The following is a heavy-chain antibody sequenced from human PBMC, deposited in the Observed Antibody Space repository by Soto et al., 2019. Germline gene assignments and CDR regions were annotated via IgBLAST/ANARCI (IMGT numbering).Heavy chain of an antibody. CDR2: ISYSGDRQ. V-gene: IGHV3-30*01. CDR3: ARTPAAMITDRYNWFDS. CDR1: GFTFADYA. J-gene: IGHJ5*01. D-gene: IGHD3-16*01. Sequence: GGSLRLSXVASGFTFADYAMHWVRRIPGKGLEWVAVISYSGDRQYYAESVKGRFTISRDNSKKTLYLQMFSLTSEDSAVFYCARTPAAMITDRYNWFDSWGPGTQVTVSS.